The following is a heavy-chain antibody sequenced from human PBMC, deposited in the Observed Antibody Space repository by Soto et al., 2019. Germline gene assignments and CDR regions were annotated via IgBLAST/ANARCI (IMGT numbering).Heavy chain of an antibody. CDR3: ARWNYLDY. D-gene: IGHD1-1*01. J-gene: IGHJ4*02. CDR2: ISGSDGKT. CDR1: GVSFGSYA. V-gene: IGHV3-23*01. Sequence: GGPLRLSCAASGVSFGSYALSWVRQAPGKGRGWVSTISGSDGKTFYADSVKGRFSISRDTSQRTLYLHMNGLRADDTAIYYCARWNYLDYWGQGTGVTVSS.